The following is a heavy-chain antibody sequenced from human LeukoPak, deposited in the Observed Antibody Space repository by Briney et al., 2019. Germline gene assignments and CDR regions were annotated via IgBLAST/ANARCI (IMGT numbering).Heavy chain of an antibody. CDR1: GFTFSSYS. V-gene: IGHV3-48*04. Sequence: GGSPRLSCAASGFTFSSYSMNWVRQAPGKGLEGVSYISRSTTIYYADSVKGRFTVSRDNAKNSLHLQMNSLRAEDTAVYYCARDGGGYSYYVDYWGQGTLVTVSS. CDR3: ARDGGGYSYYVDY. CDR2: ISRSTTI. D-gene: IGHD5-18*01. J-gene: IGHJ4*02.